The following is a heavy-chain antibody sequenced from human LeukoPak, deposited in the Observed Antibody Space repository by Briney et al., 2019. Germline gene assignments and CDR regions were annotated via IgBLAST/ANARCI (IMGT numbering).Heavy chain of an antibody. CDR1: GGSFSGYY. D-gene: IGHD3-10*01. V-gene: IGHV4-34*12. CDR2: IFYSGST. CDR3: AKSNGYGLVDI. J-gene: IGHJ4*02. Sequence: SETLSLTCAVYGGSFSGYYWGWVRQPPGKGLEWIGNIFYSGSTYYSPSLKSRVTISLDTSRNQFSLKLNSVTAADTAVYYCAKSNGYGLVDIWGQGTLVTVSS.